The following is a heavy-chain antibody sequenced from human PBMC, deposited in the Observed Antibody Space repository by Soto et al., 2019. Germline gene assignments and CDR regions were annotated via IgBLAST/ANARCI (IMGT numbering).Heavy chain of an antibody. D-gene: IGHD6-19*01. V-gene: IGHV3-30-3*01. CDR3: ARFGSSGWYSFAY. CDR2: ISYDGSNK. Sequence: QVQLLESGGGVVQPGRSLRLSCAASGFTFRSYAMHWVRQAPGKGLEWVAVISYDGSNKYYADSVQGRFTIARDHSKNTLDLQMTRLRAEDTAVYYCARFGSSGWYSFAYWGQGTLVTVSS. J-gene: IGHJ4*02. CDR1: GFTFRSYA.